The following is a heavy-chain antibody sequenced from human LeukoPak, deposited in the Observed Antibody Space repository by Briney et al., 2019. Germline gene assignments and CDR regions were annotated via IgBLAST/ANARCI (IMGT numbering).Heavy chain of an antibody. Sequence: GASVKVSCKASGGTFSSYAISWVRQAPGQGLEWMGGIIPIFGTANYAQKFQGRVTITADKSTSTAYMELSSLRSEDTAVYYCAGVVITAPRGYYYYYYMDVWGQGTTVTVSS. CDR1: GGTFSSYA. CDR2: IIPIFGTA. J-gene: IGHJ6*03. D-gene: IGHD3-22*01. V-gene: IGHV1-69*06. CDR3: AGVVITAPRGYYYYYYMDV.